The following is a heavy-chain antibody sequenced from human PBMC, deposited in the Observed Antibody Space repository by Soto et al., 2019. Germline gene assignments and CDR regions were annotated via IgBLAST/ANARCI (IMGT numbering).Heavy chain of an antibody. D-gene: IGHD2-2*01. Sequence: QVQLVESGGGVVQPGRSLRLSCAASGFTLSSHGMHWVRQAPGKGLEWVAVISYVGSDEYYEDSVKGRFTISRDNSKNTLYLQMNRLRAEDKAVYYCAKQEGGGSIDHWGQGTLVTVSS. CDR3: AKQEGGGSIDH. J-gene: IGHJ4*02. CDR2: ISYVGSDE. CDR1: GFTLSSHG. V-gene: IGHV3-30*18.